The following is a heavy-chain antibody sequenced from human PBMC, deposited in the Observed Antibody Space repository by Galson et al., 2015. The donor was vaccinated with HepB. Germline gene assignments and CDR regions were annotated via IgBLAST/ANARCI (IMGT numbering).Heavy chain of an antibody. V-gene: IGHV3-7*03. D-gene: IGHD1-26*01. J-gene: IGHJ4*02. Sequence: SLRLSCAGSGFASGFTFNTFWMTWVRQAPGKGLEWVANIEQDGSEKYYVESVKGRFTISRDNAKNSVYLQMNSLRAEDTAVYYCGAGGGFPVHNWGQGTLVTVSS. CDR3: GAGGGFPVHN. CDR2: IEQDGSEK. CDR1: GFTFNTFW.